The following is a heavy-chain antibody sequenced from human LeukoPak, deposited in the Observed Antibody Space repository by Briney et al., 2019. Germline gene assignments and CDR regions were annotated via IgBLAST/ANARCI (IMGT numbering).Heavy chain of an antibody. CDR1: GFIFSSYS. CDR2: ISSSSSYI. J-gene: IGHJ6*03. V-gene: IGHV3-21*01. Sequence: GGSLRLSCAASGFIFSSYSMNWVRQAPGKGLEWVSSISSSSSYIYYADSVKGRFTISRDNAKNSLYLQMNSLRAEDTAVYYCARDSYDFWSGYVGSYYYMDVWGKGTTVTVSS. D-gene: IGHD3-3*01. CDR3: ARDSYDFWSGYVGSYYYMDV.